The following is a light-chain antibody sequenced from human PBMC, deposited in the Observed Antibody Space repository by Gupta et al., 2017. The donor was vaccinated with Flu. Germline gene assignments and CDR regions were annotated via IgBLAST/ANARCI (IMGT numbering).Light chain of an antibody. V-gene: IGLV1-40*01. Sequence: QSVLTQPPSVSGAPGQRVTLPCTGGSSTIGAAQDLHWYQYLPGTAPKLLIHDYTHRAPGVPDRFSGSKSDTSATLAITGLQAEDEAYYYCQSLDTRLSGYVFGSGTKVTGL. CDR1: SSTIGAAQD. CDR2: DYT. CDR3: QSLDTRLSGYV. J-gene: IGLJ1*01.